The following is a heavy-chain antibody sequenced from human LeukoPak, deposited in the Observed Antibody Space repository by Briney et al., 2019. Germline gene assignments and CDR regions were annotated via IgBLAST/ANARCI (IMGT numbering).Heavy chain of an antibody. D-gene: IGHD2-8*02. CDR1: GGTFSSYA. V-gene: IGHV1-46*01. Sequence: ASVKVPCKASGGTFSSYAISWVRQAPGQGLEWMGIINPSGGSTSYAQKFQGRVTMTRDTSTSTVYMELSSLRSEDTAVYYCARDGSGYGPWWCTPCGYYYYGMDVWGQGTTVTVSS. CDR3: ARDGSGYGPWWCTPCGYYYYGMDV. J-gene: IGHJ6*02. CDR2: INPSGGST.